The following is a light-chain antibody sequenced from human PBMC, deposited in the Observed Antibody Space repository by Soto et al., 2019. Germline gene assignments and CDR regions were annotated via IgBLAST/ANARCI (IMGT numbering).Light chain of an antibody. CDR3: CSYAGSSTDV. J-gene: IGLJ1*01. CDR2: EGS. Sequence: QSALTHPASVSWSPGQSITISCTGTSSDVGSYNLVSWYQQHPGKAPKLMIYEGSKRPSGVSNRFSGSKSGNTAFLTISGLQAEDEADYYCCSYAGSSTDVFGTGTKVTVL. V-gene: IGLV2-23*01. CDR1: SSDVGSYNL.